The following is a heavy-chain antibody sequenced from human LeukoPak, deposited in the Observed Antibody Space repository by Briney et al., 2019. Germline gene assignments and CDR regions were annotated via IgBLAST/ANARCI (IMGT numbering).Heavy chain of an antibody. D-gene: IGHD2-15*01. CDR2: INHSGST. J-gene: IGHJ4*02. V-gene: IGHV4-34*01. CDR1: GGSFSGYY. CDR3: ARPVAGAFVY. Sequence: PSETLSLTCAVYGGSFSGYYCGWIRQPPGKGLEWIGEINHSGSTNYNPSLKSRVTISVDTSKNQFSLKLSSVTAADTAVYYCARPVAGAFVYWGQGTLVTVSS.